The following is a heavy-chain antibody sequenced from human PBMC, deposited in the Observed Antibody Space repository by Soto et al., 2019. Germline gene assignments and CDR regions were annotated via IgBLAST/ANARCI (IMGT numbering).Heavy chain of an antibody. Sequence: EVQLVESGGGLIQPGGSLRLSCAASGFTVSSNYMSWVRQAPGKGLEWVSVIYTGGTTYYAESVKGRFNISRDFSKNTLYLQMNSLRTEDTAVYYCTRGIVGATESWDVWGPGTTVTVSS. J-gene: IGHJ6*02. D-gene: IGHD1-26*01. CDR2: IYTGGTT. CDR3: TRGIVGATESWDV. CDR1: GFTVSSNY. V-gene: IGHV3-53*01.